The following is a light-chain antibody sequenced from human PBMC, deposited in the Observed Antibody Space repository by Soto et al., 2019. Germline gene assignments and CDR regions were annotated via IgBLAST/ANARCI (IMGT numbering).Light chain of an antibody. J-gene: IGKJ5*01. CDR1: QSVSSR. CDR2: GAS. V-gene: IGKV3-20*01. CDR3: QQYGSSPIT. Sequence: EIVLTQSLGTLSLSPGERATLSCGASQSVSSRLAWYQQKPGQAPRLLISGASSRATGIPDRFSGSGSATDFTLTISRLEPEDFALYYCQQYGSSPITFGQGTRLEIK.